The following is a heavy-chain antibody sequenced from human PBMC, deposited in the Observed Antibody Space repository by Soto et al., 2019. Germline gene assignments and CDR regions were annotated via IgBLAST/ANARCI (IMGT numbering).Heavy chain of an antibody. CDR3: AKPEYISSSYGMDV. J-gene: IGHJ6*02. CDR1: GFTFSSYS. CDR2: ISSSSSTI. D-gene: IGHD6-6*01. V-gene: IGHV3-48*02. Sequence: EVQLVESGGGLIQPGGSLRLSCAASGFTFSSYSMTWVRQAPGKGLEWVSYISSSSSTIYYADSVKGRFTISRDNAKNSLYLQMNSLRDEDTVVYYCAKPEYISSSYGMDVWGQGTTVTVSS.